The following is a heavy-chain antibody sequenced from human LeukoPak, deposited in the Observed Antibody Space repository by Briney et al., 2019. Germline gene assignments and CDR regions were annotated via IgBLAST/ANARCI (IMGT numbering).Heavy chain of an antibody. Sequence: ASVKVSCTASGYTFTSYDINWVRQATGQGLEWMGWMNPNSGNTGYAQKFQCRVTMTRNTSISTAYMELSSLRSEDTAVYYCAREVRCSGGSCYYFDYWGQGTLVTVSS. V-gene: IGHV1-8*01. D-gene: IGHD2-15*01. CDR2: MNPNSGNT. CDR1: GYTFTSYD. J-gene: IGHJ4*02. CDR3: AREVRCSGGSCYYFDY.